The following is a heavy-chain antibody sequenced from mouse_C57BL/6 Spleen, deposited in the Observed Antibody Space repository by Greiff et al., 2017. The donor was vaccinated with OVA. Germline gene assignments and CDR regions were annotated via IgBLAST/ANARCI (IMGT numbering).Heavy chain of an antibody. Sequence: EVQLVESGGGLVQPGGSMKLSCVASGFTFSNYWMNWVRQSPEKGLEWVAQIRLKSDNYATHYAESVKGRFTISRDDSKSSVYLQMNNLRAEDTGIYYCTAGYYSFAYWGQGTLVTVSA. V-gene: IGHV6-3*01. CDR1: GFTFSNYW. CDR3: TAGYYSFAY. D-gene: IGHD2-3*01. J-gene: IGHJ3*01. CDR2: IRLKSDNYAT.